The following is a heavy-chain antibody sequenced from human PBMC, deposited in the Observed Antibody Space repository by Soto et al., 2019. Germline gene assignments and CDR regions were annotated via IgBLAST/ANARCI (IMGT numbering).Heavy chain of an antibody. CDR2: IYHTGIT. J-gene: IGHJ4*02. CDR3: ARVPPVRYFDY. Sequence: ETLSLTCAVSGFSIISDYHWAWIRQPTGQGLEWIGSIYHTGITYYNPSLNSRVTISVDTSNNQFSLRLSSVTAADTALYYCARVPPVRYFDYWGQGTPVTVSS. CDR1: GFSIISDYH. D-gene: IGHD3-9*01. V-gene: IGHV4-38-2*01.